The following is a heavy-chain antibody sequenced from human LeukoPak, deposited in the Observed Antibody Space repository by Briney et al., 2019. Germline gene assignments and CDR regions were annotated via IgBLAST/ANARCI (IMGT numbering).Heavy chain of an antibody. J-gene: IGHJ4*02. D-gene: IGHD4-23*01. V-gene: IGHV3-66*02. CDR3: ARDGGVDY. CDR2: IYSGGST. Sequence: GGSLRLSCAASGFTFSSYAMSWVRQAPGKGLEWVSVIYSGGSTYYADSVKGRFTISRDNSKNTLYLQMNSLRAEDTAVYYCARDGGVDYWGQGTLVTVSS. CDR1: GFTFSSYA.